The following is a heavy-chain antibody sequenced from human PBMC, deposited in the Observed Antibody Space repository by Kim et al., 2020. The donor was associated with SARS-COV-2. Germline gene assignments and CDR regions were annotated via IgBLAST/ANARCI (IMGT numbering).Heavy chain of an antibody. V-gene: IGHV4-4*07. J-gene: IGHJ4*02. D-gene: IGHD6-19*01. Sequence: SETLSLICTVSGGSFSSYYWSWIRQSAGRGLEWIGRIHASGSTNYNPSLKSRLTMSVDTSKHQMSLELSSVTAADTAMYYCARQVAGADRRFDYWDQGILVTVSS. CDR3: ARQVAGADRRFDY. CDR1: GGSFSSYY. CDR2: IHASGST.